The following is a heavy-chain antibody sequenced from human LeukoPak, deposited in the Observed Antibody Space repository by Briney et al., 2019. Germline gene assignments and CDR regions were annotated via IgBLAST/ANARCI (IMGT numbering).Heavy chain of an antibody. CDR1: GGSVSSTNW. D-gene: IGHD3-16*01. CDR3: ARHYGP. Sequence: TSETLSLTCAVSGGSVSSTNWWSWVRQPPGEGLEWIAEIHHSGSTNYNPSLKSRVTISVDKSENQFSLKLSSVTAADTAVYYCARHYGPWGQGTLVAVSS. CDR2: IHHSGST. V-gene: IGHV4-4*02. J-gene: IGHJ5*02.